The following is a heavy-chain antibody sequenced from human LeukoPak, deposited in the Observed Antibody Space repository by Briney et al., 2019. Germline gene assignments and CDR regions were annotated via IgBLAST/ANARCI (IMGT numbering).Heavy chain of an antibody. V-gene: IGHV4-39*01. D-gene: IGHD3-22*01. CDR3: ARVRRRYYDSSGLYYFDH. J-gene: IGHJ4*02. Sequence: SETLSLTCTVSGGSISVSSYYWAWIRQPPGKGLEWIGSIYHSGSTYYKPSLKSRVTISVDTSKNQFSLKLISVTAADTAVYYCARVRRRYYDSSGLYYFDHWGQGTLVTVSS. CDR2: IYHSGST. CDR1: GGSISVSSYY.